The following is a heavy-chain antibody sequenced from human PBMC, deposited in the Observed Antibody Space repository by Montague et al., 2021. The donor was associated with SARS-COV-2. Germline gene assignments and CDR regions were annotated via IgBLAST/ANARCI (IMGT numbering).Heavy chain of an antibody. CDR3: ARGSYGSGSYHAFDI. CDR2: SYYSGTT. CDR1: GDSFNSPKYY. V-gene: IGHV4-39*01. J-gene: IGHJ3*02. D-gene: IGHD3-10*01. Sequence: SETLSLICTVSGDSFNSPKYYCAWIRQPPGKGPEWIGSSYYSGTTYDNPSLRSQVTMSVDTSKTQFSLKMNSVTAADTAVYYCARGSYGSGSYHAFDIWSQGTVVAVSS.